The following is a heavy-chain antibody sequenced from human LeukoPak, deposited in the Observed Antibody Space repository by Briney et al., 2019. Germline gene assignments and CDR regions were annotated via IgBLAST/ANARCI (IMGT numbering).Heavy chain of an antibody. CDR2: IYYSGST. D-gene: IGHD3/OR15-3a*01. CDR3: ASLGLAIYYFDY. CDR1: GGSISSYY. Sequence: SETLPLTCTVSGGSISSYYWGWIRQPPGKGLEWIGSIYYSGSTYYNPSLKSRVTISVDTSKNQFSLKLSSVTAADTAVYYCASLGLAIYYFDYWGQGTLVTVSS. V-gene: IGHV4-39*01. J-gene: IGHJ4*02.